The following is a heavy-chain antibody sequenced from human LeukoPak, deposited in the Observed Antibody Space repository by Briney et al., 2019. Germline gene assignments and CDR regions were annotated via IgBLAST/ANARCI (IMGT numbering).Heavy chain of an antibody. CDR2: ISSSSSSTI. CDR1: GFTFSSYS. Sequence: GGSLRLSCAASGFTFSSYSMNWVRQAPGKGLEWVSYISSSSSSTIYYADSVKGRFTISRDNAKNSLYLQMDSLRAEDTAVYYCARDRGMARGTFDPWGQGTLVTVSS. CDR3: ARDRGMARGTFDP. D-gene: IGHD3-10*01. J-gene: IGHJ5*02. V-gene: IGHV3-48*01.